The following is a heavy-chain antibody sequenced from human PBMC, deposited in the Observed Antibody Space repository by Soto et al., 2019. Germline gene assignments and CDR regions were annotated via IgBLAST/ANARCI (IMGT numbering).Heavy chain of an antibody. J-gene: IGHJ3*02. D-gene: IGHD7-27*01. CDR2: IYSRGIT. Sequence: GGSHRHSCAASGFSVSVKYVAGVRQAPGKGLEWVSFIYSRGITYYANSIKGRFTISRDSSKNTLYLQMNSLRAEDTALYYCARANWGADDAFDIWGQGTMVTVSS. CDR1: GFSVSVKY. CDR3: ARANWGADDAFDI. V-gene: IGHV3-66*01.